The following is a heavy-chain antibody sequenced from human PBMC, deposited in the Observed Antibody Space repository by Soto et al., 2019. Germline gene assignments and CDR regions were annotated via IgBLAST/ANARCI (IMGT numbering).Heavy chain of an antibody. V-gene: IGHV3-48*01. D-gene: IGHD2-21*01. J-gene: IGHJ3*02. CDR1: GFTFSSYF. CDR3: ARDRSSVAHGAFDI. CDR2: ISSSSRTI. Sequence: GGSLRLSCAASGFTFSSYFMNWVRQAPGKGLEWVSYISSSSRTIYYADSVKGRFTISRDNAKNSLYLQMNSLRADDTAVYYCARDRSSVAHGAFDIWGQGTMVTVS.